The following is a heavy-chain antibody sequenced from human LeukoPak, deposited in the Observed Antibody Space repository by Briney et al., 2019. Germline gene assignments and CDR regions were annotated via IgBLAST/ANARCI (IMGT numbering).Heavy chain of an antibody. V-gene: IGHV1-2*02. D-gene: IGHD1-20*01. CDR3: ARVIPITGTTYYYYYMDV. CDR1: GYTFTSYY. CDR2: INPNGGGT. Sequence: ASVKVSCKASGYTFTSYYMHWVRQAPGQGLEWMGIINPNGGGTTYAQKFQGRVTMTRDTSISTAYMELSRLRSDDTAVYYCARVIPITGTTYYYYYMDVWGKGTTVTISS. J-gene: IGHJ6*03.